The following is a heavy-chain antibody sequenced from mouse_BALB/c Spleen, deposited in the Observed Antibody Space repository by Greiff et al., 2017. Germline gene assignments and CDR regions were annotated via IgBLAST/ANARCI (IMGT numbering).Heavy chain of an antibody. CDR3: ARGGAYYGNLFYAMDY. J-gene: IGHJ4*01. D-gene: IGHD2-10*01. CDR2: INPYYGST. Sequence: VQLQQTGPELVKPGASVKISCKASGYSFTDYIMLWVKQSHGKSLEWIGNINPYYGSTSYNLKFKGKATLTVDKSSSTAYMQLNSLTSEDSAVYYCARGGAYYGNLFYAMDYWGQGTSVTVSS. CDR1: GYSFTDYI. V-gene: IGHV1-39*01.